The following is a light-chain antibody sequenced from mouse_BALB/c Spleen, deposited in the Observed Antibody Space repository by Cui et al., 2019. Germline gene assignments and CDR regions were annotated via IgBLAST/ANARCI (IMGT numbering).Light chain of an antibody. J-gene: IGKJ2*01. CDR1: KSISRY. V-gene: IGKV16-104*01. CDR2: AGS. CDR3: QQHNEFPCT. Sequence: DLQITQSPSYLAACPGETITINCRASKSISRYLTWYQEKPGKTNKLLIYAGSTLRSGVPSRFSGSGSGTDFTLTIRRLEPEDIAMYYCQQHNEFPCTFGGGTKLEIK.